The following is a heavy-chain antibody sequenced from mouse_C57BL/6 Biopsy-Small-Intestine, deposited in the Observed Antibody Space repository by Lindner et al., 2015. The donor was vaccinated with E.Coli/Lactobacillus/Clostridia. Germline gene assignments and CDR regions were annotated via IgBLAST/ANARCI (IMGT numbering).Heavy chain of an antibody. Sequence: VQLQESGAELARPGASVKLSCKASGYTFTSYGISWVKQRTGQGLEWIGEIYPRSGNTYYNEKFKGKATLTADKSSSTAYMQLSSLTSEDSAVYFCARNDGYPYYYVMDYWGQGTSVTVSS. J-gene: IGHJ4*01. CDR2: IYPRSGNT. CDR1: GYTFTSYG. D-gene: IGHD2-3*01. CDR3: ARNDGYPYYYVMDY. V-gene: IGHV1-81*01.